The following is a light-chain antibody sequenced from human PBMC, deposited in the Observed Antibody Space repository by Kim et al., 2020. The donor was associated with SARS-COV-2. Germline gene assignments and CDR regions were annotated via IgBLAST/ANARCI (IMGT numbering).Light chain of an antibody. CDR1: QSLVYSDGNTY. CDR2: KVS. Sequence: DVVMTQSPLSLPVTLGQPASISCRSSQSLVYSDGNTYLNWFQQRPGQSPRRLIYKVSNRDSGVPDRLRGSGSGTDFTLKISRVEAEDVGVYYCMQGIHPITFGQGTRLEIK. J-gene: IGKJ5*01. CDR3: MQGIHPIT. V-gene: IGKV2-30*01.